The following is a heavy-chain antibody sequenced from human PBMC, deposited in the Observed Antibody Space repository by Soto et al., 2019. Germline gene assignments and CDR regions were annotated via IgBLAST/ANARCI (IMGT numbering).Heavy chain of an antibody. CDR1: GFTFGSYA. CDR2: VSYDGSQK. D-gene: IGHD3-10*01. CDR3: AREVSGSDGMKIFDY. Sequence: QVQLVESGGGVVQPGRSLRLSCAASGFTFGSYAVHWVRQAPGEGLEWVAIVSYDGSQKNYADPVRGRFTISRDNSKKTLVRQMESVSAEDTAMYYCAREVSGSDGMKIFDYWGQGTLVTVSS. J-gene: IGHJ4*02. V-gene: IGHV3-30-3*01.